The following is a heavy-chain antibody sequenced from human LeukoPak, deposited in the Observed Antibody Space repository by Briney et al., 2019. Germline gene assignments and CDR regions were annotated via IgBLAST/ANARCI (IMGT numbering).Heavy chain of an antibody. CDR1: GFTFSSYS. Sequence: PGGSLRLSCAASGFTFSSYSMNWVRQAPGKGLEWVSAISGSGGSTYYADSVKGRFTISRDNSKNTLYLQMNSLRAEDTAVYYCAKDSSLWFGELPFDYWGQGTLVTVSS. D-gene: IGHD3-10*01. CDR3: AKDSSLWFGELPFDY. J-gene: IGHJ4*02. V-gene: IGHV3-23*01. CDR2: ISGSGGST.